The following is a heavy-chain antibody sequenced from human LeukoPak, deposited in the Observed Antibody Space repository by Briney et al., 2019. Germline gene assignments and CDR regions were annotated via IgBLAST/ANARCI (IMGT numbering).Heavy chain of an antibody. D-gene: IGHD5-12*01. CDR2: IIPIFGTA. V-gene: IGHV1-69*06. J-gene: IGHJ4*02. CDR3: ASGDLVATRAFDY. CDR1: GGTFSSYA. Sequence: SVKVSCKASGGTFSSYAISWVRQAPGQGLEWMGGIIPIFGTANYAQKFQGRVTITADKSASSAYTELSSLRSEDTAVYYCASGDLVATRAFDYWGQGTLVTVSS.